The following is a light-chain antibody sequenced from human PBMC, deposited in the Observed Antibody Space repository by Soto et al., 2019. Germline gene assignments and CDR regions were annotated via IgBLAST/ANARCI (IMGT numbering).Light chain of an antibody. CDR2: GAS. Sequence: ELLMTQSPATLSVSPGERATLSCRASQSVSSNLAWYQQKPGQAPRLLIYGASTRATGIPARFSGSGSGTEFTLTISSLQSEDFAVYYCQQYNNWPPAFGQGTKVEIK. CDR1: QSVSSN. J-gene: IGKJ1*01. CDR3: QQYNNWPPA. V-gene: IGKV3-15*01.